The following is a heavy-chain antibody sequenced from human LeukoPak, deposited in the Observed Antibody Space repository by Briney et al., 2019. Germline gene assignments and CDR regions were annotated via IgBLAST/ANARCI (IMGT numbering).Heavy chain of an antibody. CDR2: ISYDGNNK. CDR1: GFTFSSYA. Sequence: GGSLRLSCAASGFTFSSYAMHWVRQAPGKGLEWVAVISYDGNNKYYADSVKGRLTISRDNSKNTLYLRMNSLRAEDTAVYYCARETDSSGLYYFDYWGQGTLVTVSS. V-gene: IGHV3-30-3*01. D-gene: IGHD3-22*01. CDR3: ARETDSSGLYYFDY. J-gene: IGHJ4*02.